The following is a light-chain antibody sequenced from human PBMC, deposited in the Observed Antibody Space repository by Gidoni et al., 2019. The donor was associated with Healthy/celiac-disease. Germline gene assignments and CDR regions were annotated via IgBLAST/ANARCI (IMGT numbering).Light chain of an antibody. CDR3: QQYNSYPYT. CDR2: KAS. Sequence: IQITQSPSTPSASVGDRVTITCRASQSISSWLAWYQQKPGKAPKLLIYKASSLESGVPSRFSGSGSGTEFTLTISSLQPDDFATYYCQQYNSYPYTFGQGTKLEIK. J-gene: IGKJ2*01. V-gene: IGKV1-5*03. CDR1: QSISSW.